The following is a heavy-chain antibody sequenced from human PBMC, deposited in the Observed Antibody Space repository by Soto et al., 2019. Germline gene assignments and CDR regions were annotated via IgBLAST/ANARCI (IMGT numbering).Heavy chain of an antibody. D-gene: IGHD3-10*01. CDR3: AKDLRGYYGSGSYYTAYYYGMDV. CDR1: GFTFSSYG. V-gene: IGHV3-30*18. Sequence: GGSLRLSCAASGFTFSSYGMYWVRQAPGKGLEWVAVISYDGSNKYYADSVKGRFTISRDNSKNTLYLQMNSLRAEDTAVYYCAKDLRGYYGSGSYYTAYYYGMDVWGQGTTVTVSS. J-gene: IGHJ6*02. CDR2: ISYDGSNK.